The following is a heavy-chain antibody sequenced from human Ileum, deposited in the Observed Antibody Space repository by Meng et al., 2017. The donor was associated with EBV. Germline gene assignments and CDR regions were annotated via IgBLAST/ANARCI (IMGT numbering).Heavy chain of an antibody. J-gene: IGHJ4*02. CDR3: ARVGQWLPIDY. D-gene: IGHD6-19*01. Sequence: LQVPSPGLVNPSGPHSRTCAVSRGSISRSNWWIWVRKPPGKGLEWIGEIYHSGSTNYNPFLKSRVTISVDKSKNQFSLNLISVTAADTAVYYCARVGQWLPIDYWGQGTLVTVSS. V-gene: IGHV4-4*02. CDR2: IYHSGST. CDR1: RGSISRSNW.